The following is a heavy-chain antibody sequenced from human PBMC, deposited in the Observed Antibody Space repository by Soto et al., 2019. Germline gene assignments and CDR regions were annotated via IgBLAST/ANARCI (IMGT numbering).Heavy chain of an antibody. Sequence: SETLPLTCTVSGDSVSSSYYYWGWIRQPPGKGLEWIGSIFYSGSTYYNPSLKSRVTISVDTSKNQFSLKLSSVTAADTAVYYCARDSGSSWSKYWFDPWGQGTLVTVSS. D-gene: IGHD6-13*01. CDR2: IFYSGST. CDR3: ARDSGSSWSKYWFDP. V-gene: IGHV4-39*02. CDR1: GDSVSSSYYY. J-gene: IGHJ5*02.